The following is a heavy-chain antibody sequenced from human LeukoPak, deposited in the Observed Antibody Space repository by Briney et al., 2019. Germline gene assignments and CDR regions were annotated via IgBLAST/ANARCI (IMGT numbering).Heavy chain of an antibody. D-gene: IGHD1-26*01. CDR3: ARSGSYEKPGDY. V-gene: IGHV4-30-2*01. CDR2: IYHSGST. Sequence: SETLSLTCTVSGGSISSGGYYWSWIRQPPGKGLEWIGYIYHSGSTYYNPSLKSRVTISVDRSKNQFSLNLNAVTAADTAVYFCARSGSYEKPGDYWGQGTLVTVSS. J-gene: IGHJ4*02. CDR1: GGSISSGGYY.